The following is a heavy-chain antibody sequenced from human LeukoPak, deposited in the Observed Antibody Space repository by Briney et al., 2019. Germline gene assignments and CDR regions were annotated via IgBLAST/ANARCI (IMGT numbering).Heavy chain of an antibody. CDR3: ARVLAAYSRHVDP. V-gene: IGHV4-39*07. J-gene: IGHJ5*02. D-gene: IGHD6-13*01. Sequence: SETLSLTCTVSGGSISSSSYYWGWIRQPPGKGLEWIGSIYYSGSTYYNPSLKSRVTISVDTSKNQFSLKLSSVTAADTAVYYCARVLAAYSRHVDPWGQGTLVTVSS. CDR1: GGSISSSSYY. CDR2: IYYSGST.